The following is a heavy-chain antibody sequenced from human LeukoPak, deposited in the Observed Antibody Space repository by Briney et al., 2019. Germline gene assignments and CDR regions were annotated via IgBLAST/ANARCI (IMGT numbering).Heavy chain of an antibody. CDR3: AKDPTYYDILTGYGDY. J-gene: IGHJ4*02. CDR1: GFTFSSYG. Sequence: GGSLRLSCAASGFTFSSYGMHWVRQAPGKGLEGVAVISYDGSNKYYADSVKGRFTISRDNSKNTLYLQMNSLRAEDTAVYYCAKDPTYYDILTGYGDYWGQGTLVTVSS. CDR2: ISYDGSNK. D-gene: IGHD3-9*01. V-gene: IGHV3-30*18.